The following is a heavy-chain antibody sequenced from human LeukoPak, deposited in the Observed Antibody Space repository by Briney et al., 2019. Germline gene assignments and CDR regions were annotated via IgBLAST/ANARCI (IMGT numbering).Heavy chain of an antibody. CDR2: IHYSASI. CDR1: GGSISSGGYY. V-gene: IGHV4-61*08. CDR3: ARVGAAGRYYGMDV. D-gene: IGHD6-25*01. Sequence: SETLSLTCTVSGGSISSGGYYWSWIRQPPGKGLEWIGYIHYSASINYNPSLKSRVTISVDTSKNQLSLKLTSVTAADTAVYYCARVGAAGRYYGMDVWGKGTTVTVFS. J-gene: IGHJ6*04.